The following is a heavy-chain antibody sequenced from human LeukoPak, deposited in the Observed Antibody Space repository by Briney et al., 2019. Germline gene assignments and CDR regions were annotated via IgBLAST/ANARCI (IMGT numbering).Heavy chain of an antibody. CDR2: IYYSGST. CDR1: GGSISSGGYY. Sequence: PSETLSLTCTVSGGSISSGGYYWSWIRQHPGKGLEWIGYIYYSGSTYYNPSLKSRVTISVDTSKNQFSLKLSSVTDADTAVYYCARVPYYYDSSGYYYGAFDIWGQGTMVTVSS. CDR3: ARVPYYYDSSGYYYGAFDI. D-gene: IGHD3-22*01. V-gene: IGHV4-31*03. J-gene: IGHJ3*02.